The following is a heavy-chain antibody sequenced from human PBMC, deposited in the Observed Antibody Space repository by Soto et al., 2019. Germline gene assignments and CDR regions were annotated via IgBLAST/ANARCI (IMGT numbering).Heavy chain of an antibody. V-gene: IGHV1-69*13. CDR3: AIVRVAPTYDHILTPDAFDI. D-gene: IGHD3-9*01. J-gene: IGHJ3*02. CDR2: IIPIFGTA. Sequence: ASVKVSCKASGGTFSSYAISWVRQAPGQGLEWMGGIIPIFGTANYAQKFQGRVTITADESTSTAYMELSSLRSEDTAVYYCAIVRVAPTYDHILTPDAFDIWGQGTMVTVSS. CDR1: GGTFSSYA.